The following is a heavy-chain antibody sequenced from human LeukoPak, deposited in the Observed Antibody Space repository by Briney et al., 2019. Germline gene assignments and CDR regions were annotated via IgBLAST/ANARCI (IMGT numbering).Heavy chain of an antibody. Sequence: GGSLRLSCTASGFTFSSSGMNWVRQAPGKGLEWVSSISTSSSYIYYADSMKGRFTISRDNAKNSLSLQMNSLRAEDTAVYYCATSSGYCSGGNCQEFDYWGQGTLVTVSS. V-gene: IGHV3-21*01. D-gene: IGHD2-15*01. CDR1: GFTFSSSG. CDR3: ATSSGYCSGGNCQEFDY. CDR2: ISTSSSYI. J-gene: IGHJ4*02.